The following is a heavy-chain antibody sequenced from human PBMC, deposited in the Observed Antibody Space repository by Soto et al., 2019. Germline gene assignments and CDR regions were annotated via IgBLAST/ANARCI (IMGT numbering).Heavy chain of an antibody. CDR3: ARRSVVVAATHPFDY. Sequence: EVQLVQSGAEVKKPGESLKISCKGSGYSFTSYWIGWVRQMPGKGLEWMGIIYPGDSDTRYSPSFQGQVAISADKSISTAYLQWSSLKASDTAMYYCARRSVVVAATHPFDYWGQGTLVTVSS. V-gene: IGHV5-51*03. CDR2: IYPGDSDT. J-gene: IGHJ4*02. D-gene: IGHD2-15*01. CDR1: GYSFTSYW.